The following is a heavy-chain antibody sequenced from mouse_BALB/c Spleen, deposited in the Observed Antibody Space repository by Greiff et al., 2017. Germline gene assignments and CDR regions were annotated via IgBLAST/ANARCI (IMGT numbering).Heavy chain of an antibody. D-gene: IGHD2-1*01. CDR3: ARRDGNPRDWYFDV. Sequence: VQLQQPGAELVKPGASVKLSCKASGYTFTSYWMHWVKQRPGQGLEWIGYINPSTGYTEYNQKFKDKATLTADKSSSTAYMQLSSLTSEDSAVYYCARRDGNPRDWYFDVWGAGTTVTVSS. V-gene: IGHV1-7*01. J-gene: IGHJ1*01. CDR1: GYTFTSYW. CDR2: INPSTGYT.